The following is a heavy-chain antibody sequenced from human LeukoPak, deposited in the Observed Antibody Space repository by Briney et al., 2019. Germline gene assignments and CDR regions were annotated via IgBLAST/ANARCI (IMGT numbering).Heavy chain of an antibody. J-gene: IGHJ1*01. CDR2: IKSDGST. CDR1: GFTFSTYW. D-gene: IGHD3-22*01. V-gene: IGHV3-74*01. Sequence: GGSLRLSCAASGFTFSTYWMHWVRQAPGKGLVWVSRIKSDGSTNYADSVRGRFTISRDNAKNTVSLQMNSLRPEDTGVYYCARAPSEIGGYYPEYFRHWGQGTLVTVSS. CDR3: ARAPSEIGGYYPEYFRH.